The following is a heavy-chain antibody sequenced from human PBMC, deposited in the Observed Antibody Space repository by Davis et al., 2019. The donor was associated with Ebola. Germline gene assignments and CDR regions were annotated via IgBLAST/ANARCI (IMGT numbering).Heavy chain of an antibody. V-gene: IGHV4-61*08. Sequence: SETLSLTCIVSGGSIGSGAYYWGWIRQPPGKGLEWIGNIYYSGATNYNPSLRSRVTISGDTSKNQFSLKLSSVTAADTAVYYCARERYYDSSGFLYYYYMDVWGKGTTVTVSS. CDR2: IYYSGAT. J-gene: IGHJ6*03. D-gene: IGHD3-22*01. CDR1: GGSIGSGAYY. CDR3: ARERYYDSSGFLYYYYMDV.